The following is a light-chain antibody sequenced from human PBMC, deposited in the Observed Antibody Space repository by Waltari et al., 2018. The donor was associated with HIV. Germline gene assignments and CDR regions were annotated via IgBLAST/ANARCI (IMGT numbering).Light chain of an antibody. V-gene: IGKV3-11*01. J-gene: IGKJ4*01. CDR2: DTS. Sequence: EIVLTQSPATLSLSPGERATLSCRASQSVDNLLAWYQHRSGQAPRLLIFDTSNRATGIPARFSGSGSGTDFTLTISSVEPEDFALYFCQQRSDWRRLTFGGGTRLEIK. CDR1: QSVDNL. CDR3: QQRSDWRRLT.